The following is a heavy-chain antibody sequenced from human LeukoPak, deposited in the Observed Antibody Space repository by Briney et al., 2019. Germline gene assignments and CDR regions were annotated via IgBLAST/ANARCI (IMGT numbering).Heavy chain of an antibody. V-gene: IGHV1-18*01. Sequence: ASVKVSCKASGYTFTSYGISWVRQAPGQGLEWMGWISAYNGNTNYAQKLQGRVTMTTDTSTSTAYMELRSLRSDDTAVYYCARDQRIPVSSGWPLGDWFDPWGQGTLVTVSS. D-gene: IGHD6-19*01. CDR2: ISAYNGNT. J-gene: IGHJ5*02. CDR3: ARDQRIPVSSGWPLGDWFDP. CDR1: GYTFTSYG.